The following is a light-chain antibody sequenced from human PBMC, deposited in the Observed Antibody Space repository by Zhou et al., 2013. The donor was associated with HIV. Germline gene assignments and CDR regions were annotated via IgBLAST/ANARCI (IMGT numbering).Light chain of an antibody. CDR2: KAS. CDR3: QQYNSYPWT. CDR1: QNVNSW. J-gene: IGKJ1*01. Sequence: DIQMTQSPSTLSASVGDRVTISCRASQNVNSWLAWYQQRPGKAPKLLVYKASNLQSEVPSRFSGRGSGTDFTLTISSLQPDDSATYYCQQYNSYPWTFGQGTKVEIK. V-gene: IGKV1-5*03.